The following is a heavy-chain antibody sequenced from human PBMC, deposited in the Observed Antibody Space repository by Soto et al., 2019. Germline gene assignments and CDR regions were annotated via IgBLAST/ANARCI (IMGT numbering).Heavy chain of an antibody. Sequence: PSETLSLTCAVSGGSISSSNWWGWIRQPPGKGLEWIGYIYYSGTTYYNPSLKSRVTISVDRSKNQFSLKLSSVTAADTAVYYCARHFSVDYFDYWGQGTLVTVSS. CDR1: GGSISSSNW. J-gene: IGHJ4*02. CDR2: IYYSGTT. V-gene: IGHV4-28*01. CDR3: ARHFSVDYFDY.